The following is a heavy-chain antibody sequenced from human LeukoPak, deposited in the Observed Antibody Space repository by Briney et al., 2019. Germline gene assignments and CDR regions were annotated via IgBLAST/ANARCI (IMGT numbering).Heavy chain of an antibody. Sequence: SETLSLTCTVSGGSISSSSYYWGWIRQPPGRGLEWIGTMYYSGSTYYNPSLKSRVTISIDTSKNQFSLELSSVTATDTAIYYCARQGGGGRAFDIWGQGTMVTVSS. J-gene: IGHJ3*02. D-gene: IGHD1-26*01. CDR3: ARQGGGGRAFDI. V-gene: IGHV4-39*01. CDR2: MYYSGST. CDR1: GGSISSSSYY.